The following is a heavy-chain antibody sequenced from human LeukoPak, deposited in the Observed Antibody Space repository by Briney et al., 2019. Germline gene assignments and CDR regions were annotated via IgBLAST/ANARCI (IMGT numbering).Heavy chain of an antibody. CDR3: ARGGYGESYYYYYMDV. CDR1: GGTFSSYA. J-gene: IGHJ6*03. Sequence: SVKVSCKASGGTFSSYAISWVRQAPGQGLEWMGGIIPIFGTANYAQKFQGRVTITADKSTSTAYMELSSLRSEDTAVYYCARGGYGESYYYYYMDVWGKGTTVTVSS. V-gene: IGHV1-69*06. D-gene: IGHD3-10*01. CDR2: IIPIFGTA.